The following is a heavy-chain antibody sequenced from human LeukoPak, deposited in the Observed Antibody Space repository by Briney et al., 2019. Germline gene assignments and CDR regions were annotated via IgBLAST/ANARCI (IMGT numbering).Heavy chain of an antibody. V-gene: IGHV3-30*02. CDR3: ARRAGGYSHPYDY. CDR2: IRYDGSNK. D-gene: IGHD4-23*01. J-gene: IGHJ4*02. CDR1: GFTFSSYG. Sequence: GGSLRLSCAASGFTFSSYGMHWVRQAPGKGLEWVAFIRYDGSNKYYADSVKGRFTISRDNSKNTLYLQMNSLRAEDTAVYYCARRAGGYSHPYDYWGQGTLVTVSS.